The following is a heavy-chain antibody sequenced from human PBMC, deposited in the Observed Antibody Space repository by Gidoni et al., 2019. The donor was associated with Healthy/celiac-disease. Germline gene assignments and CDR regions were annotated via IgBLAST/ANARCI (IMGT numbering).Heavy chain of an antibody. V-gene: IGHV3-23*01. D-gene: IGHD4-17*01. CDR3: ASAGDYVPRDYYYGMDV. CDR2: ISGSGGST. Sequence: EVQLFESGGGLVQPGGSLRLSCAASGFTFSSYAMSWVRQAPGKGLEWVSAISGSGGSTYYADSVKGRFTISRDNSKNTLYLQMNSLRAEDTAVYYCASAGDYVPRDYYYGMDVWGQGTTVTVSS. CDR1: GFTFSSYA. J-gene: IGHJ6*02.